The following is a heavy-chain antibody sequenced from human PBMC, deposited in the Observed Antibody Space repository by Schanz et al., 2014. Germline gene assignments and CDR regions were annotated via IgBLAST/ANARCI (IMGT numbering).Heavy chain of an antibody. CDR1: GFTFNSYA. CDR2: ISHSGGSK. Sequence: DVQLLESGGGLVQPGGSLRLSCAASGFTFNSYAMTWVRQAPGKGLEWVSSISHSGGSKYYADSVRGRFTISRDRFQNTLYLRMSSLRAEDTAVYYCARPRFDYGEVDYWGQGTLVNVSS. V-gene: IGHV3-23*01. J-gene: IGHJ4*02. D-gene: IGHD4-17*01. CDR3: ARPRFDYGEVDY.